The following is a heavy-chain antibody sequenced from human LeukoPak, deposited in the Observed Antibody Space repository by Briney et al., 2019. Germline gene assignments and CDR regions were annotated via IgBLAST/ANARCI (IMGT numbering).Heavy chain of an antibody. V-gene: IGHV3-9*01. CDR2: ISWNSGSI. Sequence: GGSLRLSCAASGFTFDDYAMHWVRQAPGKSLEWVSGISWNSGSIGYADSVKGRFTISRDNAKNSLYLQMNSLRAEGTALYYCAKDTSDHYDILTGYFDYWGQGTLVTVSS. CDR3: AKDTSDHYDILTGYFDY. CDR1: GFTFDDYA. J-gene: IGHJ4*02. D-gene: IGHD3-9*01.